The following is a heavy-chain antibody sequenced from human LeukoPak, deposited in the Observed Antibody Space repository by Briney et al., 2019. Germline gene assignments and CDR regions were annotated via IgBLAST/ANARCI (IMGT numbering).Heavy chain of an antibody. V-gene: IGHV1-2*02. J-gene: IGHJ4*02. D-gene: IGHD3-3*01. CDR2: INPNSGGT. Sequence: GASVKVSCKASGYTFTGYYMHWVRQAPGQGLEWMGWINPNSGGTNYAQKFQGRVTMTRDTSISTAYMELSRLRSDDTAVYYCARVRFLEWPEAFDYWGQGTLVTVSS. CDR1: GYTFTGYY. CDR3: ARVRFLEWPEAFDY.